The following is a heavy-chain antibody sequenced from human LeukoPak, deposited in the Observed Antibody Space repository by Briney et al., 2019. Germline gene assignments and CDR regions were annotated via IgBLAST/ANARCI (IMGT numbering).Heavy chain of an antibody. Sequence: GSLRLSCAASGFTSSSYWMSWVRQPPGKGLEWIGNIYYSGSTYYNESLESRVTISIDTSKNQFSLKLNSVTAADTVMYYCAKSGGCGLIDYWGQGTLVTVSS. D-gene: IGHD1-26*01. CDR1: GFTSSSYW. V-gene: IGHV4-59*04. J-gene: IGHJ4*02. CDR2: IYYSGST. CDR3: AKSGGCGLIDY.